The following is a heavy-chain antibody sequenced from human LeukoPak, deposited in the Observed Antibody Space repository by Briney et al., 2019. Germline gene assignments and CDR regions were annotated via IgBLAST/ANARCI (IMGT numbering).Heavy chain of an antibody. V-gene: IGHV3-7*01. J-gene: IGHJ3*02. CDR1: GFTFSSHW. D-gene: IGHD3-16*01. Sequence: GGSLRLSCAASGFTFSSHWMSWVRQAPGKGLEWVANIKQDGSEKYYVDSVKGRFTISRDNAKNSLYLQMNSLRAEDTAVYYCARVQITWSWAFDIWGQGTMVTVSS. CDR2: IKQDGSEK. CDR3: ARVQITWSWAFDI.